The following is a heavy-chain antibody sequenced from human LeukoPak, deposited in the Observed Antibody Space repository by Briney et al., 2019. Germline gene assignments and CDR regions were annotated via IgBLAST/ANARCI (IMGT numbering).Heavy chain of an antibody. CDR2: MNPNSGNT. V-gene: IGHV1-8*01. D-gene: IGHD3-3*01. Sequence: ASVKVSCKASGYTFTSYDINWVRQATGQGLEWMGWMNPNSGNTGYARKFQGRVTMTRNTSISTAYMELSSLRSEDTAVYYCARPNSVLRFLEWPKGGYYYYYMDVWGKGTTVTVSS. J-gene: IGHJ6*03. CDR1: GYTFTSYD. CDR3: ARPNSVLRFLEWPKGGYYYYYMDV.